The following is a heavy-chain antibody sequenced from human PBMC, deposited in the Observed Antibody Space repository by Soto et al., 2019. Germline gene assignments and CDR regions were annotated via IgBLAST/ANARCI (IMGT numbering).Heavy chain of an antibody. J-gene: IGHJ4*02. D-gene: IGHD3-22*01. V-gene: IGHV1-2*02. CDR2: INPNSGGT. CDR1: GYTFTDYY. CDR3: ARRKGDYYDSSGYHYYFDY. Sequence: ASVKVSCKASGYTFTDYYVHWVRQAPGQGLEWMGWINPNSGGTRSAQKFQGRVTMTRDTSISTAYMELSRLRSDDTAVYYCARRKGDYYDSSGYHYYFDYWGQGTLVTVSS.